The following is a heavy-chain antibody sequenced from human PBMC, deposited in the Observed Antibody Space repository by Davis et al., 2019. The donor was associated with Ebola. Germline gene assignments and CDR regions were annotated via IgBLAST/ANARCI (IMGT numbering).Heavy chain of an antibody. CDR2: VYPGDSDT. CDR3: ATQDAGDFDY. V-gene: IGHV5-51*01. CDR1: GYKFTNYW. J-gene: IGHJ4*02. Sequence: GESLKISCKGSGYKFTNYWIAWVRQMPGKGLEWIGIVYPGDSDTRYSPSFQGQVAISADESITTAYLQWSSLKASDSAMYYCATQDAGDFDYWGQGTLVTVSS. D-gene: IGHD5-24*01.